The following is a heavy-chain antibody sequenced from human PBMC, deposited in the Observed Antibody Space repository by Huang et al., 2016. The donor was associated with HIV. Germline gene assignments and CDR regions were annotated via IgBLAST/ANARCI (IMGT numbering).Heavy chain of an antibody. CDR2: ISYDAKTK. CDR1: GFTLSSYG. J-gene: IGHJ4*02. V-gene: IGHV3-30*18. D-gene: IGHD6-13*01. CDR3: AKGGSAAAVLDF. Sequence: QVQLVESGGGVVQPGRSLRISCAASGFTLSSYGMHWVRQAPGKGVEWVAVISYDAKTKYYADSVKGRFSISRDSSKTTVYLQLNSLRLEDTAVYYCAKGGSAAAVLDFWGQGTLVTVSS.